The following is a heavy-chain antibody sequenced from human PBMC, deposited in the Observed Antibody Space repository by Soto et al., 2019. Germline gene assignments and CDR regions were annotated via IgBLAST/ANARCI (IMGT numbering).Heavy chain of an antibody. CDR3: ARGLSSSATFSLYDSMDV. CDR1: GGSFSGYY. V-gene: IGHV4-34*01. CDR2: INHSGST. D-gene: IGHD6-6*01. Sequence: SETLSLTCAVYGGSFSGYYWSWIRPPPGKGLEWIGEINHSGSTNYNPSLKSRVIISLETSKNQFSLILTSVTAADTAVYYCARGLSSSATFSLYDSMDVGGKGTRFTVSS. J-gene: IGHJ6*04.